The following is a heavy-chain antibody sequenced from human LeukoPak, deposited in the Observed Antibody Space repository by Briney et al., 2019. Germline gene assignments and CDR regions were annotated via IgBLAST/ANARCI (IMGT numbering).Heavy chain of an antibody. J-gene: IGHJ3*02. CDR1: GGTFSSYA. CDR3: ARVGEHITIFGVVRFAFDI. D-gene: IGHD3-3*01. CDR2: IIPIFGTA. Sequence: ASVKVSCKASGGTFSSYAISWVRQAPGQGLEWMGGIIPIFGTANYAQKFQGRVTITADESTSTAYMELSSLRSEDTAVYYCARVGEHITIFGVVRFAFDIWGQGTMVTVFS. V-gene: IGHV1-69*13.